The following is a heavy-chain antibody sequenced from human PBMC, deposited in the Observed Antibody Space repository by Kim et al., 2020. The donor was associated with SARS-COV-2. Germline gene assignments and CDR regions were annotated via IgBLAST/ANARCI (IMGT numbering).Heavy chain of an antibody. Sequence: GGSLRLSCAASGFTFSSYAMHWVRQAPGKGLEWVAVISYDGSNKYYADSVKGRFTISRDNSKNTLYLHMNSLRAEDTAVYYCARVYSSSWYYYYGMDVWG. CDR1: GFTFSSYA. V-gene: IGHV3-30*04. D-gene: IGHD6-13*01. CDR2: ISYDGSNK. CDR3: ARVYSSSWYYYYGMDV. J-gene: IGHJ6*01.